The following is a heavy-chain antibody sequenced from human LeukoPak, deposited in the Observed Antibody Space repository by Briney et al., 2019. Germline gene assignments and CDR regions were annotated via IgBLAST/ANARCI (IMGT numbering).Heavy chain of an antibody. CDR1: GYTFTSYG. Sequence: ASVKVSCKASGYTFTSYGINWVRQATGQGLEWMGWMNPNSGNTGYAQKFQGRVTMTRNTSISTAYMELSSLRSEDTAVYYCARTSYDFWSGYPHYYYCYMDVWGKGTTVTVSS. J-gene: IGHJ6*03. V-gene: IGHV1-8*01. CDR3: ARTSYDFWSGYPHYYYCYMDV. D-gene: IGHD3-3*01. CDR2: MNPNSGNT.